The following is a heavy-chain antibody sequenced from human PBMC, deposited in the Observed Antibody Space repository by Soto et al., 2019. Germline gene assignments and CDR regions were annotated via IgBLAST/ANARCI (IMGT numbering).Heavy chain of an antibody. V-gene: IGHV3-21*01. J-gene: IGHJ3*02. CDR3: AREKQDEAFDI. Sequence: GGSLRLSCALSGFYFNHYGINWIRQPPGKGLEWVSSISSSSYYIYYADSMKGRFTISRDNAKNSLYLQMNSLRAEDTAVYYCAREKQDEAFDIWGQGTMVTVSS. CDR2: ISSSSYYI. CDR1: GFYFNHYG.